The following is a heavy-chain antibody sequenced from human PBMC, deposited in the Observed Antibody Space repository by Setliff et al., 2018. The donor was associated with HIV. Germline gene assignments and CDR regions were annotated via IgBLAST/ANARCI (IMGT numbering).Heavy chain of an antibody. D-gene: IGHD6-19*01. V-gene: IGHV4-34*01. Sequence: SETLSLTCAVYGGSFSGYSWGWIRKPPGKGLEWIGEINHSGSTNYNPSLKSRVTISVDTSKRQFSLNLTSVTAADTAMYYCARVTNSGKGRFDYWGQGTLVTGS. CDR2: INHSGST. J-gene: IGHJ4*02. CDR3: ARVTNSGKGRFDY. CDR1: GGSFSGYS.